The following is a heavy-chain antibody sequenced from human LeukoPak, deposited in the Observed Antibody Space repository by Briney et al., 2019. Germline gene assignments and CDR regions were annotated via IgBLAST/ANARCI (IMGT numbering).Heavy chain of an antibody. Sequence: GGSLRLSCAASGFTFSSYAMSWVRQAPGKGLEWVSATSGSGASTYYADSVKGRFTISRDNSKNTLYLQMSSLRAEDTAVYYCAKVKYSSGTTYYFDYWGQGTLVTVSS. J-gene: IGHJ4*02. CDR2: TSGSGAST. CDR1: GFTFSSYA. V-gene: IGHV3-23*01. D-gene: IGHD6-19*01. CDR3: AKVKYSSGTTYYFDY.